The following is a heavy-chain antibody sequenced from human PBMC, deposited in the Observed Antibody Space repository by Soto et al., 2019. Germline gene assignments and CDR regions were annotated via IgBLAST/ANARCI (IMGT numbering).Heavy chain of an antibody. CDR3: ARESGVAGTYDAFDI. J-gene: IGHJ3*02. Sequence: SETLSLTCTVSGGSISSGGYYWSWIRQHPGKGLEWIGYIYYSGSTYYNPSLKSRVTISVDTSKNQFSLKLSSVTAADTAVYYCARESGVAGTYDAFDIWGQGTMVTVSS. D-gene: IGHD6-19*01. CDR2: IYYSGST. CDR1: GGSISSGGYY. V-gene: IGHV4-31*03.